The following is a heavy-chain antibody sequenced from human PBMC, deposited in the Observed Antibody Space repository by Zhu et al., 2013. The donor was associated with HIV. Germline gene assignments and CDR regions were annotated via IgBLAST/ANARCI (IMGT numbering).Heavy chain of an antibody. CDR1: GGTFITHA. CDR2: VIPMFGTT. Sequence: IQSGPEVKKPGPSVKISCKASGGTFITHAMTWVRLAPGQGLEWMGGVIPMFGTTKYAQNFQGRVTITADTSTSTVYMELSSLRSEDTALYYCAIYCSSTSCSNYWGQGTLVTVSS. J-gene: IGHJ4*02. D-gene: IGHD2-2*01. CDR3: AIYCSSTSCSNY. V-gene: IGHV1-69*06.